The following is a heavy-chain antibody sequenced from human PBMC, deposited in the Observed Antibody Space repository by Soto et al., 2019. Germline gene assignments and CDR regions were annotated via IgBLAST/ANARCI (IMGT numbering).Heavy chain of an antibody. J-gene: IGHJ4*02. D-gene: IGHD5-12*01. V-gene: IGHV3-74*01. CDR1: GFTFSSYW. Sequence: GGSLRLSCAASGFTFSSYWMHWVRQAPGKGLVWVSRINSDGSSTSYADSVKGRFTISRDNAKNTLYLQMNSLRAEDTAVYYCARGSSAWLQNDYWGQGTLVTVSS. CDR3: ARGSSAWLQNDY. CDR2: INSDGSST.